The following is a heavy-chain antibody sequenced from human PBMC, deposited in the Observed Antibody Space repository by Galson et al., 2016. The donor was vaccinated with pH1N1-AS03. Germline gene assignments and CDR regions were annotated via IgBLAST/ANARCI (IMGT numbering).Heavy chain of an antibody. D-gene: IGHD1-26*01. V-gene: IGHV4-61*02. CDR2: IYTRGSP. CDR3: ARGAGWETSE. CDR1: GVSISSSDYY. Sequence: TLSLTCTVSGVSISSSDYYWSWIRQPAGKGLEWIGRIYTRGSPNYNPSPQSRVTVSIDTSKNQFSLKVYSVTAADAALYYCARGAGWETSEWGQGTLVTVSS. J-gene: IGHJ4*02.